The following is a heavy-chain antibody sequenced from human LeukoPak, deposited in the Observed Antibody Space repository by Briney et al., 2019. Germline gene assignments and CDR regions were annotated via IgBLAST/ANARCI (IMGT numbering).Heavy chain of an antibody. CDR3: ARLTYYDILTGPQI. CDR1: GGSISSSSYY. V-gene: IGHV4-39*07. CDR2: IYYSGST. J-gene: IGHJ4*02. D-gene: IGHD3-9*01. Sequence: SETLSLTCTVSGGSISSSSYYWGWIRQPPGKGLEWIGSIYYSGSTYYNPSLKSRVTISVDTSKNQFSLKLSSVTAADTAVYYCARLTYYDILTGPQIWGQGTLVTVSS.